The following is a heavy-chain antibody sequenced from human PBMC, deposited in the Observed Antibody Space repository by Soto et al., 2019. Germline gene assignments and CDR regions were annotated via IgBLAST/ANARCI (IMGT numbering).Heavy chain of an antibody. CDR2: ISSSYST. J-gene: IGHJ4*02. CDR1: GFTFSSYT. V-gene: IGHV3-23*01. Sequence: EVQLLESGGGLVQPGGSLRLSCAASGFTFSSYTMSWVRQAPGKGLEWVSTISSSYSTYYADSVKGRFTISRDNSKNTLCLQMNSLRAEDTAIYYCAKWDYWGQGPLFTVSS. CDR3: AKWDY.